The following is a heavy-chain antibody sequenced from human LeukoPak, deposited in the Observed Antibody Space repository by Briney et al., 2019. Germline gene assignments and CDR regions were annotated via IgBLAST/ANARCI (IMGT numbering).Heavy chain of an antibody. D-gene: IGHD2-8*01. Sequence: PSQTLSLTCTVSGGSISSSGYYWSWIRQHPGKGLEWIGYIYYSGSTYYNPSLKSRVTISVDTSKNQFSLKLSSVTAADTAVYYCARAQCSSTSCKGYCTNGVCPVGAFDIWGQGTMVTVSS. V-gene: IGHV4-31*03. J-gene: IGHJ3*02. CDR1: GGSISSSGYY. CDR2: IYYSGST. CDR3: ARAQCSSTSCKGYCTNGVCPVGAFDI.